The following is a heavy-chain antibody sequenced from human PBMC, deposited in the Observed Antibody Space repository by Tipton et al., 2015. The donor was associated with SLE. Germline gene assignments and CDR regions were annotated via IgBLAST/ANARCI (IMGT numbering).Heavy chain of an antibody. Sequence: TLSLTCTVSGGSISSYYWSWIRQPAGKGLEWIGRIYSSGTTNYYPSLKSRVTMSVDTSKNQFSLKLSSVTAADTAVYLCARLPFFISAADYWGQGTLVTVSS. CDR1: GGSISSYY. D-gene: IGHD2-2*01. V-gene: IGHV4-4*07. CDR3: ARLPFFISAADY. J-gene: IGHJ4*02. CDR2: IYSSGTT.